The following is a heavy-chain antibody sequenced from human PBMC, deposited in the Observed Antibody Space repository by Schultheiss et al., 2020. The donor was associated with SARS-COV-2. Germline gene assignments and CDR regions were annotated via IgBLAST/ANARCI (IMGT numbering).Heavy chain of an antibody. V-gene: IGHV3-7*03. CDR2: VKLDGGEH. J-gene: IGHJ4*02. CDR3: ARDGGIAAAGTVGYFEY. CDR1: GFTFSNYW. D-gene: IGHD6-13*01. Sequence: GESLKISCAASGFTFSNYWMAWVRQAPGKGLEWVADVKLDGGEHYYVDSVKGRFTISRDNAKNSLYLYMSSLRADDTAVYYCARDGGIAAAGTVGYFEYWGQGAMVTVSS.